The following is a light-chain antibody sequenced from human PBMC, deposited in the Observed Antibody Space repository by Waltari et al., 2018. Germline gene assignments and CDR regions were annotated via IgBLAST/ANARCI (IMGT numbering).Light chain of an antibody. Sequence: QSVLTQPPSVSGAPGQRVTISCAGSSSNIGAGYDVHWYQQLPGTAPNLLIYGNFSRPSWVPDRFSGSKSGPSAALAITGLQAGDEADYYCQSYDSSLSGSVFGGGTKLTVL. J-gene: IGLJ2*01. CDR1: SSNIGAGYD. CDR3: QSYDSSLSGSV. CDR2: GNF. V-gene: IGLV1-40*01.